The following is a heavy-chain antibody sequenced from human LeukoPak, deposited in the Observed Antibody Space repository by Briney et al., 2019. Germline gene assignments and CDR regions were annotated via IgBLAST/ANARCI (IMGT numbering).Heavy chain of an antibody. V-gene: IGHV5-51*01. CDR1: GYSFTIYS. CDR2: IYPGDSDT. Sequence: GESLKISCKCSGYSFTIYSIGCVRQMPGKGLEWMGIIYPGDSDTRYNPSFQGQVTISADKSISTAYLQWSSLKASDTAMYYCARHSGGRYYFDYWGQGTLVTVSS. J-gene: IGHJ4*02. D-gene: IGHD1-14*01. CDR3: ARHSGGRYYFDY.